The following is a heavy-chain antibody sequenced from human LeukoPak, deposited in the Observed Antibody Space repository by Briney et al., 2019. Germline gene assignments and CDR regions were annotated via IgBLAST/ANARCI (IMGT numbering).Heavy chain of an antibody. CDR3: VKDPRWGAYVHGDY. J-gene: IGHJ4*02. D-gene: IGHD5-12*01. CDR1: GFILSDYN. V-gene: IGHV3-21*01. CDR2: IDISGTYI. Sequence: GGSLRLSCAASGFILSDYNMNWVRQAPGKGLEWVSFIDISGTYITYADSVKGRFTVSRDNAKNSLYLQMSSLRAEDTAVYYCVKDPRWGAYVHGDYWGQGTLVTVSS.